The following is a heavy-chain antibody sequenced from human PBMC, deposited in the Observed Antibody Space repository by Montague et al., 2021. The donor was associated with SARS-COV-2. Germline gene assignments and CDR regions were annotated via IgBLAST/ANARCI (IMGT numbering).Heavy chain of an antibody. CDR1: GFSLSTSGMC. Sequence: PPLVKPTQTLTLTCTFSGFSLSTSGMCVSWIRQPPGKALEWLALIDWDDDKYYSTSLKTRLTISKDTSKNQVVLTMTNMDPVDTATYYCARTTTVTYPNYYDYGMSVWGQGTTVAVSS. CDR2: IDWDDDK. CDR3: ARTTTVTYPNYYDYGMSV. D-gene: IGHD4-17*01. V-gene: IGHV2-70*01. J-gene: IGHJ6*02.